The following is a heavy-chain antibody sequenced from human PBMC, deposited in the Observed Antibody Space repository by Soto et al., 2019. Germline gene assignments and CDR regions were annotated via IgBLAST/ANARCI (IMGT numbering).Heavy chain of an antibody. J-gene: IGHJ4*02. CDR3: ARDSGCSSTSCYAYYFDY. V-gene: IGHV1-46*03. D-gene: IGHD2-2*01. CDR2: INPSGGST. CDR1: GYTFTSYY. Sequence: ASVKVSCKASGYTFTSYYMHWVRQSPGQGLEWMGIINPSGGSTSYAQKFQGRVTMTRDTSTSTVYMELSSLRSEDTAVYYCARDSGCSSTSCYAYYFDYWGQGTLVTVSS.